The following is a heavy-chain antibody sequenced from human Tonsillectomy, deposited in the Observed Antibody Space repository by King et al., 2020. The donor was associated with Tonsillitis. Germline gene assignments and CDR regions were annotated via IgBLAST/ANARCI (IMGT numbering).Heavy chain of an antibody. J-gene: IGHJ4*02. CDR2: LSYDGSNE. CDR3: AKTRRGYSYGPYFDY. V-gene: IGHV3-30*18. Sequence: VQLVESGGGVVQPRRSLRLSCAASGFIFRSYDMHWVRQAPGKGLEWVAILSYDGSNEYYADSVKGRFTISRDNSKNTLYLQMNSLRAEDTAVYYCAKTRRGYSYGPYFDYWGQGTLVTVSS. D-gene: IGHD5-18*01. CDR1: GFIFRSYD.